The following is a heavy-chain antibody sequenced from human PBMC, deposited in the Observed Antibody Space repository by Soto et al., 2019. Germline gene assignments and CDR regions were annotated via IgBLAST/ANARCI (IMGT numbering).Heavy chain of an antibody. CDR1: GDSISIGGSY. CDR2: IYYSGST. V-gene: IGHV4-31*03. CDR3: AAKGGFSGYDDAFDI. J-gene: IGHJ3*02. Sequence: QVQLQESGPGLVKPSQTLSLTCTVSGDSISIGGSYWNWIRQHPGKGLEWIGNIYYSGSTYYNPSLESRVTISIDTSKSQFSLRLSSVTAADTAVYYCAAKGGFSGYDDAFDIWGQGTMATVSS. D-gene: IGHD5-12*01.